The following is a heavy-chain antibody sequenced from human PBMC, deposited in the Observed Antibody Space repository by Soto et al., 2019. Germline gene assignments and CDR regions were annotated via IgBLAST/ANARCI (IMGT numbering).Heavy chain of an antibody. Sequence: QVQLVQSGAEVKKPGASVKVSFKASGYTFTGYYMHWVRQAPGQGLEWMGWINPNSGGTNYAQKFQGRVTMTRDTSISTAYMELSRLRSDDTAVYYCARGAYIVVVGRQRDYYYYGMDVWGQGTTVTVSS. CDR3: ARGAYIVVVGRQRDYYYYGMDV. CDR1: GYTFTGYY. J-gene: IGHJ6*02. V-gene: IGHV1-2*02. CDR2: INPNSGGT. D-gene: IGHD2-21*01.